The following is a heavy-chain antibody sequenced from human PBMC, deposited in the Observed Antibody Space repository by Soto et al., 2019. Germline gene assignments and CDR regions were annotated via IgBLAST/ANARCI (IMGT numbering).Heavy chain of an antibody. Sequence: EVQLVASGGGLVQPGGSLRLSCVTSGFTFRSYWLHWVRQDPGKGLVWVACLSGDGTDTRYADSVKGRFSISRDNAKDTLYLQMNSLKDEDTAVYFCGRDPMDSTPIDLWGQGALVTVSS. J-gene: IGHJ4*02. D-gene: IGHD2-15*01. CDR2: LSGDGTDT. V-gene: IGHV3-74*01. CDR1: GFTFRSYW. CDR3: GRDPMDSTPIDL.